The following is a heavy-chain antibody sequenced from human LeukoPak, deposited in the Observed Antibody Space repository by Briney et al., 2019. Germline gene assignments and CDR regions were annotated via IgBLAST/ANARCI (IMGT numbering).Heavy chain of an antibody. D-gene: IGHD1-26*01. Sequence: PSETLSLTCAVYGGSFGGYYWSWIRQPPGKGLEWIGEINHSGSTNYNPSLKSRVTISVDTSKNQFSLKLSSVTAADTAVYYCARGGGIVGATTIDYWGQGTLVTVSS. CDR1: GGSFGGYY. CDR2: INHSGST. V-gene: IGHV4-34*01. CDR3: ARGGGIVGATTIDY. J-gene: IGHJ4*02.